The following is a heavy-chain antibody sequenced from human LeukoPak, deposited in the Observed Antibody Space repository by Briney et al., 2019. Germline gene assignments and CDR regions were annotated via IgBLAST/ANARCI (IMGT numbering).Heavy chain of an antibody. CDR3: ARGTPLDCSSTSCPYYYYYYMDV. J-gene: IGHJ6*03. V-gene: IGHV4-4*07. CDR2: IYTSGST. Sequence: SETLSLTCTVSGGSISSYYWSWIRRPAGKGLEWIGRIYTSGSTNYNPSLKSRVTMSVDTSKNQFSLKLSSVTAADTAVYYCARGTPLDCSSTSCPYYYYYYMDVWGKGTTVTVSS. D-gene: IGHD2-2*01. CDR1: GGSISSYY.